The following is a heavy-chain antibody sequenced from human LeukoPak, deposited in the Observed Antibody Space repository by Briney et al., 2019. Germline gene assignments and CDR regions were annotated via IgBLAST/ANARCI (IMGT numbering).Heavy chain of an antibody. Sequence: SETLSLTCTVSGGSISSYYWSWIRQPAGKGLEWIGRIYTSGSTNYNPSLKSRVTMSVDTSKNHFSLKLSSVTSADTAVYYCARNVLLWFGVSFNAFDIWGQGTMVTVSS. CDR1: GGSISSYY. CDR2: IYTSGST. J-gene: IGHJ3*02. V-gene: IGHV4-4*07. D-gene: IGHD3-10*01. CDR3: ARNVLLWFGVSFNAFDI.